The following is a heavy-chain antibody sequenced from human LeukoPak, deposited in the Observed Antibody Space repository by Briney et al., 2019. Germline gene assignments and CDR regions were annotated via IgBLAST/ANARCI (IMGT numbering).Heavy chain of an antibody. CDR1: GFTFSSYG. J-gene: IGHJ4*02. D-gene: IGHD6-19*01. Sequence: GGSLRLSCAASGFTFSSYGMSWVRQAPGKGLEWVASIKQDGGEKYCVDSVKGRFTISRDNAKTSLYLQMNSLRTEDTAVYYCAKDQAVAGMSSDYWGQGTLVTVSS. CDR3: AKDQAVAGMSSDY. V-gene: IGHV3-7*01. CDR2: IKQDGGEK.